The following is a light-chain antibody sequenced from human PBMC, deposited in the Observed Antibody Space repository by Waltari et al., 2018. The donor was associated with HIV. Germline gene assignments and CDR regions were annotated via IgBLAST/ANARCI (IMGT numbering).Light chain of an antibody. Sequence: QSALTQPRSVSGSPGQSVTISCTGTSSDVGGYNYVSWYQHHPGKAPKLMIYDVSKRPSGVPDRFSGSNSGNTASLTISGLQAEDEADYYCCSYAGSYTLKVFGGGTKLTVL. CDR1: SSDVGGYNY. V-gene: IGLV2-11*01. CDR2: DVS. CDR3: CSYAGSYTLKV. J-gene: IGLJ2*01.